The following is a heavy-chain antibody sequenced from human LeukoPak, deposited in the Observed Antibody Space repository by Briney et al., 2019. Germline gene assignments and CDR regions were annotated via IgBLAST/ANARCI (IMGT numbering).Heavy chain of an antibody. CDR3: ARAGVPGDYGGVAFDI. Sequence: PGGSLRLSCAASGFTFSSYEMNWVRPAPGKGLAWVSYISSSGSTIYYADSVKGRFTISRDNAKNSLYLQMNSLRAEDTAVYYCARAGVPGDYGGVAFDIWGQGTMVTVSS. V-gene: IGHV3-48*03. D-gene: IGHD4-17*01. CDR2: ISSSGSTI. J-gene: IGHJ3*02. CDR1: GFTFSSYE.